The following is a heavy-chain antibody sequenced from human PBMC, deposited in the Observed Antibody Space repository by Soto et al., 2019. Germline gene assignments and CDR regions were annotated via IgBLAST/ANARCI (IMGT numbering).Heavy chain of an antibody. Sequence: QVHLVQSGAEVKKPGASVKASCKASGYTFTSYGITWVRQAPGQGLEWMGWISAHNGNTDYAQKLQGRVIVTRDTSTSTAYMELTSLRSDDTAVYYCARGRYGDYWGQGALVTVSS. CDR3: ARGRYGDY. CDR2: ISAHNGNT. CDR1: GYTFTSYG. V-gene: IGHV1-18*01. J-gene: IGHJ4*02. D-gene: IGHD1-1*01.